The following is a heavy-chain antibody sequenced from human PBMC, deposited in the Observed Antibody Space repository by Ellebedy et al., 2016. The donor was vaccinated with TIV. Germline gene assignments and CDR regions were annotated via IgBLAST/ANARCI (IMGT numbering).Heavy chain of an antibody. CDR2: IFPGDSDT. J-gene: IGHJ5*02. CDR1: GYSFTSYW. Sequence: GESLKISCKGSGYSFTSYWIGWVRQMPGKGLEWMGIIFPGDSDTRYSPSFQGQVTISADKSISTAYLQWSSLKASDTAMYYCARQKEYYYDRSGDNHREAEFDPWGQGTLVTVSS. D-gene: IGHD3-22*01. V-gene: IGHV5-51*01. CDR3: ARQKEYYYDRSGDNHREAEFDP.